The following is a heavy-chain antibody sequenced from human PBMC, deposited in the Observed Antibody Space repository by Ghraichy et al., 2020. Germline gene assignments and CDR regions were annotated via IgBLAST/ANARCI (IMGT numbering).Heavy chain of an antibody. J-gene: IGHJ6*02. CDR3: AKFRAPTVTTTYYYYGMDV. D-gene: IGHD4-17*01. CDR1: GFTFSSYA. Sequence: GGSLRLSCAASGFTFSSYAMSWVRQAPGKGLEWVSAISGSGGSTYYADSVKGRFTISRDNSKNTLYLQMNSLRAEDTAVYYCAKFRAPTVTTTYYYYGMDVWGQGTTVTVSS. V-gene: IGHV3-23*01. CDR2: ISGSGGST.